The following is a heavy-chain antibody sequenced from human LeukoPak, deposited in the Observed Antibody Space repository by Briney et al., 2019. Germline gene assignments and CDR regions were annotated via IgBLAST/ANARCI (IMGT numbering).Heavy chain of an antibody. CDR3: ACGEEYIGGIFDY. CDR1: GAPISTYY. D-gene: IGHD6-6*01. Sequence: SETLSLTCTVSGAPISTYYWSWIRQPPGKGLEWIGYIYYSGSTNYNPSLKSRVTISVDTSKNQFSLKLTSVTAADTAMYYCACGEEYIGGIFDYWGQGTLVTVSS. J-gene: IGHJ4*02. CDR2: IYYSGST. V-gene: IGHV4-59*01.